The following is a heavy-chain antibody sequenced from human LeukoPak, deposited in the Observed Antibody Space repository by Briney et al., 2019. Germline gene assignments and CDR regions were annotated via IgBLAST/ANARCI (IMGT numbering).Heavy chain of an antibody. CDR1: VYTFTNYD. CDR3: VRAAHDRRDALTGIQTGNWFNP. CDR2: RNPNTGNT. D-gene: IGHD3-9*01. Sequence: ASVKVSCKASVYTFTNYDINWVRQATGQGPEWMGWRNPNTGNTGYAQKFQGRLNLTKNTSIKTAYMELTNLRSEDTAIYYCVRAAHDRRDALTGIQTGNWFNPWGQGTLVIVSS. V-gene: IGHV1-8*01. J-gene: IGHJ5*02.